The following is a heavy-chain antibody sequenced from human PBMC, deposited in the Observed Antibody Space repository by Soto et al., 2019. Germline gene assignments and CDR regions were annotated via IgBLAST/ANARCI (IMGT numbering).Heavy chain of an antibody. Sequence: QVQLVQSGAEVKKPGASVKVSCKASGYTFTSYYMHWVRQAPGQGLEWMGIINPSGGSTSYAQKFQGRVTMTRDTSTSTVYMELSSLRSEETAVYYWAGVSYCGGDCYFWDDWGQGTLVTVSS. D-gene: IGHD2-21*02. CDR3: AGVSYCGGDCYFWDD. J-gene: IGHJ4*02. CDR2: INPSGGST. CDR1: GYTFTSYY. V-gene: IGHV1-46*01.